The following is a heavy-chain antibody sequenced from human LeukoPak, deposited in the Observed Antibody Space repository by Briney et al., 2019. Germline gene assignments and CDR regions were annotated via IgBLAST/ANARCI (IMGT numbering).Heavy chain of an antibody. CDR1: GGTFSSYA. CDR2: IIPIFGTA. Sequence: SVKVSCKASGGTFSSYAISWVRQAPGQGLEWMGGIIPIFGTANYAQKFQGRVTITADESTSTAYMELSRLRSDDTAVYYCARDLTNYGAKDYWGQGTLVTVSS. D-gene: IGHD4-17*01. J-gene: IGHJ4*02. V-gene: IGHV1-69*13. CDR3: ARDLTNYGAKDY.